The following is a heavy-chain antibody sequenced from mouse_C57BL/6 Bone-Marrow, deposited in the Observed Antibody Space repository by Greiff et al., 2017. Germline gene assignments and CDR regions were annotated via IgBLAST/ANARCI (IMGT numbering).Heavy chain of an antibody. CDR2: IDPENGDT. CDR1: GFNIKDDY. V-gene: IGHV14-4*01. CDR3: TTCTLDY. J-gene: IGHJ2*01. Sequence: VQLQQSGAELVRPGASVKLSCTASGFNIKDDYMHWVKQRPEQGLEWIGWIDPENGDTEYASKFQGKATITADTSSNTAYLQLSSLTSEDTAVYYCTTCTLDYWGQGTTLTVSS.